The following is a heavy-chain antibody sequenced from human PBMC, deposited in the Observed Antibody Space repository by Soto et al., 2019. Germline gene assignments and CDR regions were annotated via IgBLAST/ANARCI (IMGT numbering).Heavy chain of an antibody. CDR2: IIPIFGTA. CDR1: GGTFSSYA. J-gene: IGHJ5*02. V-gene: IGHV1-69*12. CDR3: AGDRGPSSGYYPYWFDP. D-gene: IGHD3-22*01. Sequence: QVQLVQSGAEVKKPGSSVKVSCKASGGTFSSYAISWVRQAPGQGLEWMGEIIPIFGTANYAQKLQGRVTITADESTSRAELELSSLGSEETAGYYCAGDRGPSSGYYPYWFDPWGQGTLVTVSS.